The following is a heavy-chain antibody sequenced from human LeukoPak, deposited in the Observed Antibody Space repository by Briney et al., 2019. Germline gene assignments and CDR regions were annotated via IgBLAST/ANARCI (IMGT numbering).Heavy chain of an antibody. CDR2: IYTSGST. V-gene: IGHV4-61*02. J-gene: IGHJ4*02. CDR1: GGSIYSGSYY. D-gene: IGHD5-24*01. CDR3: ARDRRDGYNLYYFDL. Sequence: SETLSLTCTVSGGSIYSGSYYWSWIRQPAGKGLEWIGRIYTSGSTNYNPSLKIRVTISVDTSKNQFSLKLSSVTAADTAVYYCARDRRDGYNLYYFDLWGQGTLVTVSS.